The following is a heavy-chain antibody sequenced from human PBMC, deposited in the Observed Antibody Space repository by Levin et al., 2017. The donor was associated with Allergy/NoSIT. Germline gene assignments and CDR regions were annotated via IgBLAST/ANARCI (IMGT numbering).Heavy chain of an antibody. CDR3: AHFDYYDSSAYHRHFDY. CDR1: GFSLSTTGVG. D-gene: IGHD3-22*01. J-gene: IGHJ4*02. CDR2: IYWDDDK. V-gene: IGHV2-5*02. Sequence: VSGPTLVKPTQTLTLTCTFSGFSLSTTGVGVGWIRQPPGKALEWLALIYWDDDKRYSPSLKSRLTITKDTSKNQVVLTMTYMDPVDTATYYCAHFDYYDSSAYHRHFDYWGQGTLVTVSS.